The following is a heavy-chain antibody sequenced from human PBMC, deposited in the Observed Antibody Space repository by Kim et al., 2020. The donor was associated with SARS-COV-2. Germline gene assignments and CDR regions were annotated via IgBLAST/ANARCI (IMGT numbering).Heavy chain of an antibody. J-gene: IGHJ4*02. Sequence: ASVKVSCKVSGYTLTELSMHWVRQAPGKGLEWMGGFDPEDGETIYAQKFQGRVTMTEDTSTDTAYMELSSLRSEDTAVYYCATDPGREGKWSYWGQGTLVTVSS. CDR1: GYTLTELS. CDR3: ATDPGREGKWSY. D-gene: IGHD1-26*01. CDR2: FDPEDGET. V-gene: IGHV1-24*01.